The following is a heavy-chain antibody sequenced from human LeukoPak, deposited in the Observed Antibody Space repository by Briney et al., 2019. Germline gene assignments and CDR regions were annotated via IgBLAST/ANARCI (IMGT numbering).Heavy chain of an antibody. D-gene: IGHD2-2*01. CDR1: GFTFSSYG. V-gene: IGHV3-30*02. Sequence: GGSLRLSCAASGFTFSSYGMHWVRQAPGKGLEWVAFIRYDGSNKYYADSVKGRFTISRDNSKNTLYLQMNSLRAEDTAVYYCARDLGYCSSTSCYSEGFDYWGQGTLVTVSS. J-gene: IGHJ4*02. CDR2: IRYDGSNK. CDR3: ARDLGYCSSTSCYSEGFDY.